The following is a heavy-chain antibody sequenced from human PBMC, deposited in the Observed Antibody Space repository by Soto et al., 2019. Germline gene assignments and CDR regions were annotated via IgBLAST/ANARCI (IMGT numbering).Heavy chain of an antibody. CDR2: IKQDGSEK. Sequence: PVGSLRLSCAVSGFTFSSYWMSWVRQAPGKGLEWVANIKQDGSEKYYVDSVKGRFTISRDNAKNSLYLQMNSLRAEDTAVYYCARDQARRTTHYSYGMDVWGQGTTVTVSS. CDR1: GFTFSSYW. J-gene: IGHJ6*02. CDR3: ARDQARRTTHYSYGMDV. V-gene: IGHV3-7*03. D-gene: IGHD1-1*01.